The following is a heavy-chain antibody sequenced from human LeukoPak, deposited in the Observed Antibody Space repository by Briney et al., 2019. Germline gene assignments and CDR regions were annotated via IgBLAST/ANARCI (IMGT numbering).Heavy chain of an antibody. Sequence: ASVKVSCKASGYTFTSYYMHWVRQAPGQGLEWMGIINPSGGSTNYAQKFQGRVTMTRDMSTSTDYMELSSLRSEDTAVYYCARDNSVEDTAWWFDPWGQGTLVTVSS. CDR1: GYTFTSYY. J-gene: IGHJ5*02. CDR3: ARDNSVEDTAWWFDP. V-gene: IGHV1-46*01. D-gene: IGHD4-23*01. CDR2: INPSGGST.